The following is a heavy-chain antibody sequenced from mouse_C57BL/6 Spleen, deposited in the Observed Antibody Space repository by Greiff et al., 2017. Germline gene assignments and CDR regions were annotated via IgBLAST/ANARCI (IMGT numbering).Heavy chain of an antibody. CDR3: ASEITTVVATGA. Sequence: QVQLQQPGAELVRPGTSVKLSCKASGYTFTSYWMHWVKQRPGQGLEWIGVIDPSDSYTNYNQKFKGKATLTVDTSSSTAYMQLSSLTSEDSAVYYCASEITTVVATGAWGQGTTLTVSS. V-gene: IGHV1-59*01. D-gene: IGHD1-1*01. CDR1: GYTFTSYW. J-gene: IGHJ2*01. CDR2: IDPSDSYT.